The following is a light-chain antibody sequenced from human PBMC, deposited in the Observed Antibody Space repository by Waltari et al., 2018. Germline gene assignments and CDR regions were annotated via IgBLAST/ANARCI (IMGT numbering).Light chain of an antibody. J-gene: IGLJ1*01. CDR2: ANS. CDR1: SSNIGAASD. CDR3: QSFDSSLGGYV. V-gene: IGLV1-40*01. Sequence: QSVLTQPPSVSGAPGQRVTISCTGTSSNIGAASDAPWYQQLPGTSPKLLIFANSIRPSGVPARFSGSKSGTSASLAITGLQAEDEADYYCQSFDSSLGGYVFGTGTKVTVL.